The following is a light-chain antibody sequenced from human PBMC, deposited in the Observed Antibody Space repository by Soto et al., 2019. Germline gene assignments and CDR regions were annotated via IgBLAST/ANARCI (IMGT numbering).Light chain of an antibody. CDR3: ASYTSSSTLYV. Sequence: QSALTQPASVSGSPGQSITISCTGTSTDVGGYNSVSWYQQHTGKAPKLMIYDVTNRPSGVSNRFSGSKSANTASLIISGIQAEDEADYYCASYTSSSTLYVFGTGTKLTVL. J-gene: IGLJ1*01. CDR1: STDVGGYNS. V-gene: IGLV2-14*03. CDR2: DVT.